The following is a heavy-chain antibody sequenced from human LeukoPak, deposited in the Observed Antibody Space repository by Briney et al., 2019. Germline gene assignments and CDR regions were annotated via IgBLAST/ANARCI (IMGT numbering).Heavy chain of an antibody. CDR3: ARSPIVGATHFDY. CDR2: IYTSGST. CDR1: GGSISSGSYY. D-gene: IGHD1-26*01. Sequence: ASETLSLTCTVSGGSISSGSYYWSWIRQPAGKGLERIGRIYTSGSTNYNPSLKSRVTISVDTSKNQFSLKLSSVTAADTAVYYCARSPIVGATHFDYWGQGTLVTVSS. V-gene: IGHV4-61*02. J-gene: IGHJ4*02.